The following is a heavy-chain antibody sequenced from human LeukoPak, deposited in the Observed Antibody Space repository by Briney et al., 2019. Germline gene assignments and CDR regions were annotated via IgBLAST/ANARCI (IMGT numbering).Heavy chain of an antibody. CDR1: GGSISSSSYY. V-gene: IGHV4-39*01. CDR3: ARSFVHYDILTGYYF. J-gene: IGHJ4*02. CDR2: IYYSGST. Sequence: SETLSLTCTVSGGSISSSSYYWGWIRQPPGKGLEWIGSIYYSGSTYYNPSLKSRVTISVDTSKNQFSLKLSSVTAADTAVYYCARSFVHYDILTGYYFWGQGTLVTVSS. D-gene: IGHD3-9*01.